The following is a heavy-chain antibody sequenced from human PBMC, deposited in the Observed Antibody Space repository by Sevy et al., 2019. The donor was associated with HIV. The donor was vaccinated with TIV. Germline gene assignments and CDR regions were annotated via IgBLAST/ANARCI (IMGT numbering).Heavy chain of an antibody. D-gene: IGHD6-19*01. J-gene: IGHJ4*02. Sequence: GGSLRLSCAASGLTFRNYGFHWVRQAPGKGLEWVAVISHDGSNKYYTDSVKGRFTISRDNSKNTLDLQMNTLRTEDTAIYYCTKGDSSGWSPPYDYWGQGTLVTVSS. V-gene: IGHV3-30*18. CDR1: GLTFRNYG. CDR3: TKGDSSGWSPPYDY. CDR2: ISHDGSNK.